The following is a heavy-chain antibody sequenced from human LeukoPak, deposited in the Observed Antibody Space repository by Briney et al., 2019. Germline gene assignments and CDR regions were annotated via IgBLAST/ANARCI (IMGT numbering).Heavy chain of an antibody. D-gene: IGHD6-13*01. Sequence: ASVKVSCKASGYTFTGYYMHWVRQAPGQGLEWMGWINPNSGGTNYAQKFQGRVTMTRDTSISTAYMKLSRLRSDDTAVYYCARGGPGIAAAGEYYYYYMDVWGKGTTVTVSS. V-gene: IGHV1-2*02. CDR3: ARGGPGIAAAGEYYYYYMDV. CDR1: GYTFTGYY. CDR2: INPNSGGT. J-gene: IGHJ6*03.